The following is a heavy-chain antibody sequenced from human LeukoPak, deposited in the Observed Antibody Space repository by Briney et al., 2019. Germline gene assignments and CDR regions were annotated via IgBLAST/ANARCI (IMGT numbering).Heavy chain of an antibody. Sequence: PGGSLRLSCAASGFTFSNYGMHWVRQAPGKGLEWVAFIRNDDGSNKYYADSVKGRFTISRDNSKNTVHLQMNSLRVEDTAVHYCAKDEAQYFQHWGQGTLVTVSA. CDR3: AKDEAQYFQH. CDR1: GFTFSNYG. J-gene: IGHJ1*01. V-gene: IGHV3-30*02. CDR2: IRNDDGSNK.